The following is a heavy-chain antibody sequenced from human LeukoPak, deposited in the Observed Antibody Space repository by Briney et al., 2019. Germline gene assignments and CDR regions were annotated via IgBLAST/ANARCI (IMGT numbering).Heavy chain of an antibody. V-gene: IGHV3-23*01. CDR3: AKDQDPHSYGSGSYAPFDY. CDR1: GFSFTTHA. D-gene: IGHD3-10*01. J-gene: IGHJ4*02. Sequence: GGSLRLSCVASGFSFTTHAMGWVRQAPGKGLEWVSHISGSGGSTKYSGSVKGRFTISRDNSKNTIYLQINSLRADDTAVYYCAKDQDPHSYGSGSYAPFDYWGQGTLVTVSS. CDR2: ISGSGGST.